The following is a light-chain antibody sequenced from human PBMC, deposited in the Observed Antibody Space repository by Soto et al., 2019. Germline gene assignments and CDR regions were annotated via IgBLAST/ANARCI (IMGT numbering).Light chain of an antibody. CDR1: QSVSSSY. V-gene: IGKV3-20*01. J-gene: IGKJ3*01. CDR3: QQYGNAPFT. CDR2: GAS. Sequence: EMVLTQSPGTLSFSPGERDTLTCRASQSVSSSYLAWFQQKPGQAPRLLIYGASSRATGIPDRFSGSGSGTDFTLTISRLEPEDFAVYYCQQYGNAPFTFGPGTKVDIK.